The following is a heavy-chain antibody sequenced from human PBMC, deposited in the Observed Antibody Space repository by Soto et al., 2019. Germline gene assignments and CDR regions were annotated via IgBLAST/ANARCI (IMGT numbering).Heavy chain of an antibody. CDR1: GDTFSFYS. CDR3: ATSYGSGYRAFDY. J-gene: IGHJ4*02. V-gene: IGHV1-69*02. Sequence: SVKVSCKASGDTFSFYSINWVRQAPGLGLEWMGRVNPILSMSNYAQRFQGRVKMTADKSTSTAYMELSGLRSEDTAMYYCATSYGSGYRAFDYWGQGALVTVSS. D-gene: IGHD3-10*01. CDR2: VNPILSMS.